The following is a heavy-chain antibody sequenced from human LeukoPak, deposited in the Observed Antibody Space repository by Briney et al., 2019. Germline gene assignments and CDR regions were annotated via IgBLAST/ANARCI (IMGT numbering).Heavy chain of an antibody. J-gene: IGHJ5*02. V-gene: IGHV3-21*01. CDR3: SGGIAAAGSRCWFDP. CDR2: ISSSSSYI. Sequence: SGGSLRLSCAASGFTFSSYSMNWVRQAPGKGLEWVSSISSSSSYIYYADSVKGRFTISRDNAKNSLYLQMNSLRAEDTAVYYCSGGIAAAGSRCWFDPWGQGTLVTVSS. D-gene: IGHD6-13*01. CDR1: GFTFSSYS.